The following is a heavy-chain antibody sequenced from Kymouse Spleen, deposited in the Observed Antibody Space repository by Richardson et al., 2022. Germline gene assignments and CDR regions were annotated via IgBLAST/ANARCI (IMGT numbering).Heavy chain of an antibody. V-gene: IGHV3-73*02. J-gene: IGHJ6*02. CDR2: IRSKANSYAT. Sequence: EVQLVESGGGLVQPGGSLKLSCAASGFTFSGSAMHWVRQASGKGLEWVGRIRSKANSYATAYAASVKGRFTISRDDSKNTAYLQMNSLKTEDTAVYYCTREKHDYGDSGYYYYGMDVWGQGTTVTVSS. CDR3: TREKHDYGDSGYYYYGMDV. D-gene: IGHD4-17*01. CDR1: GFTFSGSA.